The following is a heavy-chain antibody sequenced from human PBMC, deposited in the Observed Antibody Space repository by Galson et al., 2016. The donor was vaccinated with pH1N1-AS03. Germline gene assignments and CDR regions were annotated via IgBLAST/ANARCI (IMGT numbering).Heavy chain of an antibody. V-gene: IGHV4-59*08. CDR3: ARQGCTGSSCYSYFDS. CDR2: IYYSGST. J-gene: IGHJ4*02. CDR1: GGSLKNKY. Sequence: LSLTCSVSGGSLKNKYWSWIRQTPEKGLEWIGQIYYSGSTKFNPSLQGRVTISVDMSKKQFSLRLRSVTAADTAVYFCARQGCTGSSCYSYFDSWGQGTQVIVSS. D-gene: IGHD2-8*02.